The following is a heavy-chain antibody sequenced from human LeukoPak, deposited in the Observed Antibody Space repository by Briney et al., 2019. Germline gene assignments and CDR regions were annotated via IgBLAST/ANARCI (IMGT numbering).Heavy chain of an antibody. Sequence: ASVKVSCKASGYTFTSYSMHWVRQAPGQGLEWMGVVNPSSGSTTYSQKFQGRVTMTRDTSTSTVYMDLSSLRSEDTAVYYCARAVGPRGGNWFDPWGQGTLVTVSS. D-gene: IGHD1-26*01. V-gene: IGHV1-46*01. CDR3: ARAVGPRGGNWFDP. CDR2: VNPSSGST. CDR1: GYTFTSYS. J-gene: IGHJ5*02.